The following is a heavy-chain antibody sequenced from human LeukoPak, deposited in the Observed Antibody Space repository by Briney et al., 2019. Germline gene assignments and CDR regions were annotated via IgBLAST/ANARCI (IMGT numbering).Heavy chain of an antibody. Sequence: RGSLRLSCAASGFTFSSYSMNWVRQAPGKGLEWISSITSSSSYKFYADSVKGRFTISRDNAKNSLYLQMNSLRAEDTAVYYCARGYDSSAHYWGTTNVWGKGTTVTISS. CDR2: ITSSSSYK. J-gene: IGHJ6*04. D-gene: IGHD3-22*01. V-gene: IGHV3-21*04. CDR1: GFTFSSYS. CDR3: ARGYDSSAHYWGTTNV.